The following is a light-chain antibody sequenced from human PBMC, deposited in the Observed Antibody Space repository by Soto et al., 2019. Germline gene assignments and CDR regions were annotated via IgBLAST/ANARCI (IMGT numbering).Light chain of an antibody. CDR1: SSDVGGYNY. CDR3: SSYAGSNNFV. J-gene: IGLJ1*01. CDR2: DVS. V-gene: IGLV2-8*01. Sequence: QCALTQPPSASGVPGQSGSVTYTGTSSDVGGYNYVSWYQHHPGKAPKLMIYDVSKRPSGVPDRFSGSKSGNTASLTVSGLQAEDEADYFCSSYAGSNNFVFGTGTK.